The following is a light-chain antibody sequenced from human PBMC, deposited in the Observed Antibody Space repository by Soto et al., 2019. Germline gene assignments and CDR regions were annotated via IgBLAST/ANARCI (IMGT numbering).Light chain of an antibody. J-gene: IGKJ2*01. CDR1: QSITTW. Sequence: DIQMTQSPSTLSASVGDRVTITCRASQSITTWLAWYQQKPGKAPKLLIYKAINLQSGVPSRFSGSGSGTEFSLTISRLQPDDFATYYCQQYNSYSVNAFGQGTKLEIK. CDR2: KAI. V-gene: IGKV1-5*03. CDR3: QQYNSYSVNA.